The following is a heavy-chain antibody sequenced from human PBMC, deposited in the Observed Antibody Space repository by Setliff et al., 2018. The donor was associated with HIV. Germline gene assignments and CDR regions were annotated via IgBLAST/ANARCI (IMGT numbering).Heavy chain of an antibody. V-gene: IGHV1-8*01. CDR3: ASSWSRIRYYGMDV. J-gene: IGHJ6*02. CDR1: GSTFSTYD. Sequence: ASVKVSCKPSGSTFSTYDINWVRQATGQGLEWMGWMNPNSGNTGYAQKFQGRVXXTRNTSISTAYMELSSLRSDDTAVYYCASSWSRIRYYGMDVWGQGTTVTVSS. CDR2: MNPNSGNT. D-gene: IGHD6-13*01.